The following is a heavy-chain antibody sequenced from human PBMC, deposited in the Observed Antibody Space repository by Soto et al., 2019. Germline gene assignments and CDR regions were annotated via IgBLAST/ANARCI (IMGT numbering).Heavy chain of an antibody. Sequence: TLSLTCTVSGGSISSYYWSWIRQPPGKGLEWIGYIYYSGSTNYNPSLKSRVTISVDTSKNQFSLKLSSVTAADTAVYYCASHYYGSGSYFSYFQHWGQGTLVTVSS. J-gene: IGHJ1*01. D-gene: IGHD3-10*01. CDR1: GGSISSYY. V-gene: IGHV4-59*08. CDR2: IYYSGST. CDR3: ASHYYGSGSYFSYFQH.